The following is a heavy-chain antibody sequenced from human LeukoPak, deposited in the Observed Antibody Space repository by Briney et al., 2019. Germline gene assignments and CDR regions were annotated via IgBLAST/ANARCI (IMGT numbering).Heavy chain of an antibody. V-gene: IGHV1-46*01. D-gene: IGHD2-2*01. CDR3: ARIPKYCSSTSCYPFDY. CDR2: INPSGGST. CDR1: GYTFTSYG. Sequence: GASVKVSCKASGYTFTSYGISWVRQAPGQGLEWMGIINPSGGSTSYAQKFQGRVTMTRDTSTSTVYMELSSLRSEDTAVYYCARIPKYCSSTSCYPFDYWGQGTLVTVSS. J-gene: IGHJ4*02.